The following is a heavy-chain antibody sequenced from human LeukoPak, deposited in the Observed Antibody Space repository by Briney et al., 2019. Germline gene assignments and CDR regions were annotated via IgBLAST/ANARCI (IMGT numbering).Heavy chain of an antibody. D-gene: IGHD2-2*01. CDR2: FDPEDGET. CDR1: GYTLTELS. Sequence: ASVKVSCMVSGYTLTELSMHWVRQAPGKGLEWMGGFDPEDGETIYAQKFQGRVTMTEDTSTDTAYMELSSLRSEDTAVYYCATPFPCSSTSCQYYFDYWGQGTLVTVSS. CDR3: ATPFPCSSTSCQYYFDY. J-gene: IGHJ4*02. V-gene: IGHV1-24*01.